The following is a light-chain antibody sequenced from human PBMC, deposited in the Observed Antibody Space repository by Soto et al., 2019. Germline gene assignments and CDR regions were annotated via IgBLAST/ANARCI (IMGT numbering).Light chain of an antibody. CDR1: QSVSSSY. CDR3: QQYGSSPPWT. V-gene: IGKV3-20*01. J-gene: IGKJ1*01. Sequence: EIVLTQSPGTLSLSPGERATLSCRASQSVSSSYLAWYQQKHGQAPRLLIYGASSRATGIPDRFSGSGSVTDFTLTISRLEPEDFAVYYCQQYGSSPPWTFGQGTKVAIK. CDR2: GAS.